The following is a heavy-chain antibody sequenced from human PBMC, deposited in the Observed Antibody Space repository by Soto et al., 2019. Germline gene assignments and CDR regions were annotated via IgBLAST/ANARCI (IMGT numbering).Heavy chain of an antibody. J-gene: IGHJ4*02. D-gene: IGHD2-8*01. CDR3: ARGGV. CDR2: IKEDGSAK. Sequence: EVQLVESGGGLVQPGGSLRLSCAAAGFPFSSNWRSWVRQAPGKGLEWVANIKEDGSAKYYVDSVKGRFTISRDNAKNSLFLQMNSVRAEDTAVYYCARGGVWGQGTLVTVSS. CDR1: GFPFSSNW. V-gene: IGHV3-7*04.